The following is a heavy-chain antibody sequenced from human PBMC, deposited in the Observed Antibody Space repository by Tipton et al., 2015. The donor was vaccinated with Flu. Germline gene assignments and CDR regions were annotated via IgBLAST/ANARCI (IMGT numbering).Heavy chain of an antibody. J-gene: IGHJ4*02. Sequence: TLSLTCAVYGGSFSGHYWSWIRQPPGKGLEWIGEINHSGSTNYNPSLKSRVTISVDTSKNQFSLKLSSVTAADTAVYYCARHPPRSYWGQGTLVTVSS. V-gene: IGHV4-34*01. CDR1: GGSFSGHY. CDR2: INHSGST. CDR3: ARHPPRSY.